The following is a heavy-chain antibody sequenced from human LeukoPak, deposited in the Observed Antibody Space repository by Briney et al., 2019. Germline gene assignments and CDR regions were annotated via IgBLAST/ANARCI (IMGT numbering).Heavy chain of an antibody. D-gene: IGHD5-12*01. CDR3: AREWLRSKPTFDY. Sequence: PGGSLRLSCAASGFTFSSYAMHWVRQAPGKGLEWVAVISYDGSNKYYADSVKGRFTISRDNSKNTLYVQMNSLRAEDTAVYYCAREWLRSKPTFDYWGQGTLVTVSS. CDR2: ISYDGSNK. CDR1: GFTFSSYA. V-gene: IGHV3-30-3*01. J-gene: IGHJ4*02.